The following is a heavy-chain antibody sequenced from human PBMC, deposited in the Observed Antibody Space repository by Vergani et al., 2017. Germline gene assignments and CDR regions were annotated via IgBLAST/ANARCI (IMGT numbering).Heavy chain of an antibody. J-gene: IGHJ4*02. CDR2: INPSGGHT. CDR3: AGGDYGMLTGYRY. V-gene: IGHV1-46*03. Sequence: QVQVVQSGAEVKKSGASVKVSCKTSGYTFSNYYMHWVRQAPGQGLEWMGIINPSGGHTNYAQKFQGRVTMTRDTSTSTDYMELSSLRSEDTARYYCAGGDYGMLTGYRYWGQGTLVTVSA. CDR1: GYTFSNYY. D-gene: IGHD3-9*01.